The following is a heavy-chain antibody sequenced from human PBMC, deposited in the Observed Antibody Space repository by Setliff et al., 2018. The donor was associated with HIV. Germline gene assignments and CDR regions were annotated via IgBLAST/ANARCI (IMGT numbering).Heavy chain of an antibody. CDR3: AKVREVYYYYYMDV. D-gene: IGHD1-26*01. CDR1: GFTFSTSF. Sequence: GESLKISCAASGFTFSTSFIHWVRQTSGKGLEWVGRIRSQTNNYATLYSAAVQGRFTISRDNSKNTLYLQMNSLTAEDTAVYYCAKVREVYYYYYMDVWGKGTTVTVSS. CDR2: IRSQTNNYAT. V-gene: IGHV3-73*01. J-gene: IGHJ6*03.